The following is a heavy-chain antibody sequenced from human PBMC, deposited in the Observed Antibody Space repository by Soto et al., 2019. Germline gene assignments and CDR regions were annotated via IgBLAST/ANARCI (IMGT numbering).Heavy chain of an antibody. CDR1: GYTFTIYG. Sequence: QVQLVQSGAEVKKPGASVKVSCKASGYTFTIYGISSARQAPGQGLAWMGGISGYNGNTDYAQNLQDRVTLTTDASTSSVYMELRSLRADDTAVYYCARVDYYDSSGYYGYWGQGTLITVSS. V-gene: IGHV1-18*04. D-gene: IGHD3-22*01. J-gene: IGHJ4*02. CDR2: ISGYNGNT. CDR3: ARVDYYDSSGYYGY.